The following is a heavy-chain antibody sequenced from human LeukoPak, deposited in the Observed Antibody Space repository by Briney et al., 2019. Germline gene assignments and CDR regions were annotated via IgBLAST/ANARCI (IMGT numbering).Heavy chain of an antibody. D-gene: IGHD6-6*01. Sequence: GESLKISCKGFGYSFTSYWIGWVRQMPGKGLEWMGIIYPGDSDTRYSPSFQGQVTISADKSISTAYLQWSSLKASDTAMYYCARLGWSSSSAWYFDYWGQGTLVTVSS. CDR3: ARLGWSSSSAWYFDY. CDR2: IYPGDSDT. J-gene: IGHJ4*02. V-gene: IGHV5-51*01. CDR1: GYSFTSYW.